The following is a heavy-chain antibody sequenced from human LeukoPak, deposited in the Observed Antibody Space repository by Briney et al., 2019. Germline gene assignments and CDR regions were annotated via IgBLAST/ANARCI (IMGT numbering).Heavy chain of an antibody. Sequence: ASVKVSCKASGGTFSSYAISWVRQAPGQGLEWMGRIIPILGIANYAQKFQGRVTITADKSTSTAYMELSSLRSEDTAVYYCAGTVGMATIQHLYYYGMDVWGQGTTVTVSS. D-gene: IGHD5-24*01. V-gene: IGHV1-69*04. CDR3: AGTVGMATIQHLYYYGMDV. CDR1: GGTFSSYA. J-gene: IGHJ6*02. CDR2: IIPILGIA.